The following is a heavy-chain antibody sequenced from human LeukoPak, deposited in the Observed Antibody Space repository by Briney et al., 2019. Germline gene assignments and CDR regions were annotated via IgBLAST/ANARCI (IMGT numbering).Heavy chain of an antibody. CDR1: GGSFSGYY. V-gene: IGHV4-34*01. CDR2: INHSGST. J-gene: IGHJ4*02. D-gene: IGHD3-10*01. Sequence: SETLSLTCAVYGGSFSGYYWSWIRQPPGKGLEWIGEINHSGSTNYNPSLKSRVTISVDTSKNQFSLKLSSVTAADTAVYYCATGSGGSAIYYFDYWGQGTLVTVSS. CDR3: ATGSGGSAIYYFDY.